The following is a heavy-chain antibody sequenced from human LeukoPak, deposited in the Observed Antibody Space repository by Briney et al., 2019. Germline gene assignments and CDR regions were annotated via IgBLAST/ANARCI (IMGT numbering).Heavy chain of an antibody. CDR1: GYTFTGYY. J-gene: IGHJ4*02. V-gene: IGHV1-2*01. CDR3: AMELGL. CDR2: INPNSGGT. Sequence: ASVTVSCKASGYTFTGYYMHWVRQAPGQGLEWMGWINPNSGGTNYAQKFQGRVTITADKSTSTAYMELSSLRSEDTVVYYCAMELGLWGQGTLVTVSS. D-gene: IGHD1-1*01.